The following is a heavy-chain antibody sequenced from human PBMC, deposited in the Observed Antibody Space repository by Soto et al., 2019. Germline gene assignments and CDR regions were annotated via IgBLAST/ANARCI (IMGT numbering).Heavy chain of an antibody. Sequence: QVQLVQAGAEVKKPGASLKGSCQASGYSFSDYGIARVWQAPGQRVARVGWISTYNGNTNYAQKVQGRVTMTTDTSANTAYMELRSLRSDDTAMYYCARYGYSSGWYLGTGMDVWGQGTPVTVSS. CDR3: ARYGYSSGWYLGTGMDV. CDR2: ISTYNGNT. CDR1: GYSFSDYG. J-gene: IGHJ6*02. V-gene: IGHV1-18*04. D-gene: IGHD6-19*01.